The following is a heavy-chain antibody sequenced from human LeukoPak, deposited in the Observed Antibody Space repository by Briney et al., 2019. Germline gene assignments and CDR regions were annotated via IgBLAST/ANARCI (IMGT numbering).Heavy chain of an antibody. CDR3: ARDPFGVVMPPDY. CDR1: GYSFSTFG. D-gene: IGHD3-3*01. CDR2: ISVYNGDT. V-gene: IGHV1-18*01. J-gene: IGHJ4*02. Sequence: ASVKVSCKPSGYSFSTFGISWVRQAPRQGLEWMGWISVYNGDTKYAQNFQGRVTMSTDSSTSTAYMELRSLRFDDTAVYYCARDPFGVVMPPDYWGQGTLVTVSS.